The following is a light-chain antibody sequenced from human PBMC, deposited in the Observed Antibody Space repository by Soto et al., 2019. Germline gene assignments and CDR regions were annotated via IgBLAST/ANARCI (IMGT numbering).Light chain of an antibody. CDR3: QQRARWPWT. CDR2: DAS. CDR1: QGVLGY. J-gene: IGKJ1*01. V-gene: IGKV3-11*01. Sequence: EIVLTQSPATLSLSPGEIATSSFSASQGVLGYIAWYQQKPGQAPRLLIYDASKRATAIPVRFSGSGSGTDFTLTISSLEPEDFAVYYCQQRARWPWTFGQGTKVDI.